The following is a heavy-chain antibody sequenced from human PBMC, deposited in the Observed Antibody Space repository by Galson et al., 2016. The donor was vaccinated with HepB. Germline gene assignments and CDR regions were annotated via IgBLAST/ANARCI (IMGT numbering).Heavy chain of an antibody. Sequence: PALVKPTQTLTLTCTFSGFSLTTSGMCVSWIRQPPGKALEWLALIDWDDDKYYSTSLKTRLIISKDTSKNQVVLTMTNMDPVDTATYYCARPRRSLYGYYDAFDIWGQGTMVTVAS. CDR3: ARPRRSLYGYYDAFDI. V-gene: IGHV2-70*01. CDR2: IDWDDDK. D-gene: IGHD4-17*01. CDR1: GFSLTTSGMC. J-gene: IGHJ3*02.